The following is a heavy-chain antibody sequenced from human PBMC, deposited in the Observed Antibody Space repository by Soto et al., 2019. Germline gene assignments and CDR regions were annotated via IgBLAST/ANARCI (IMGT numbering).Heavy chain of an antibody. CDR3: ARAEYSSSSFDY. CDR1: GGSFSGYY. J-gene: IGHJ4*02. D-gene: IGHD6-6*01. CDR2: INHSGST. Sequence: LSLTCAVYGGSFSGYYWSWIRQPPGKGLEWIGEINHSGSTNYNPSLKSRVTISVDTSKNQFSLKLSSVTAADTAVYYCARAEYSSSSFDYWGQGTLVTVSS. V-gene: IGHV4-34*01.